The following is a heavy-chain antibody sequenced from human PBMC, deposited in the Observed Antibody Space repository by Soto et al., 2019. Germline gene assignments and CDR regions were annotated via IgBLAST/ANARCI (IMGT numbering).Heavy chain of an antibody. Sequence: QLQLQESGPGLVKPSETLSLTCTVSGGSISSSNYYWGWIRQPPGKGLEWIGSIYYIGSTYYNPSLKCRVTMSVDTSKNQFSLKLSSVTAADTAVYYCARLPRTYCSSTSCYTNAFDIWGQGTMVTVSS. CDR2: IYYIGST. V-gene: IGHV4-39*01. D-gene: IGHD2-2*02. CDR1: GGSISSSNYY. J-gene: IGHJ3*02. CDR3: ARLPRTYCSSTSCYTNAFDI.